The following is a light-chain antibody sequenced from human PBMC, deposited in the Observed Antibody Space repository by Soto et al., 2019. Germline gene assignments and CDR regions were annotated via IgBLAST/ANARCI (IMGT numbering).Light chain of an antibody. CDR2: DAS. CDR3: QQYGSSRT. J-gene: IGKJ1*01. Sequence: EIVLTQSPGTLSLSPGERAILSCRASQSVSSNYLAWYQQKPGQAPRLLIYDASSRATGIPDRFSGSGSGTDFTLTISRLEPEDFAVYYCQQYGSSRTFGQGTRVEIK. V-gene: IGKV3-20*01. CDR1: QSVSSNY.